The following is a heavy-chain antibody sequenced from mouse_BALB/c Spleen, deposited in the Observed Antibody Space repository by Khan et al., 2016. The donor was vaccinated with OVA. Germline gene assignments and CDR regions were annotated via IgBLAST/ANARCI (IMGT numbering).Heavy chain of an antibody. V-gene: IGHV5-17*02. CDR1: GITFSSFG. CDR2: ISSGSTTV. CDR3: ARGGYYGFDY. Sequence: EVELVESGGGLVQPGGSRTLSCAASGITFSSFGMHWVRQAPETGLEWVAYISSGSTTVYYADTVKGRFTISRDNPKNTLFLQMTSLRSEETAMYYCARGGYYGFDYWGQGTTLTVSS. J-gene: IGHJ2*01. D-gene: IGHD1-1*01.